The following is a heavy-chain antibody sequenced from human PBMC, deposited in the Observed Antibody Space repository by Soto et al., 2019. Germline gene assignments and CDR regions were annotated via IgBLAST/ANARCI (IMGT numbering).Heavy chain of an antibody. CDR3: ARDFSSGYGGGGAFDI. J-gene: IGHJ3*02. D-gene: IGHD5-12*01. CDR2: IYSGGST. CDR1: GFTVSSNY. V-gene: IGHV3-53*01. Sequence: GGSLRLSCAASGFTVSSNYMSWVRQAPGKGLEWVSVIYSGGSTYYADSVKGRFTISRDNSKNTLYLQMNSLRAEDTAVYYCARDFSSGYGGGGAFDIWGQGTMVTVSS.